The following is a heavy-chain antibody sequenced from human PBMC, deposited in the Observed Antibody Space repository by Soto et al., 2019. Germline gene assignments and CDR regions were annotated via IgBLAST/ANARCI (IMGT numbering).Heavy chain of an antibody. Sequence: QVQLVESGGGVVQPGRSLRLSCAASGFTFSSYAMHWVRQAPGKGLEWVAVISYDGSNKYYADSVKGRFTISRDNSKNTLYVQMNSLRAEDTAVYYCARDLGSGWLDAFDIWGQGTMVTVSS. CDR2: ISYDGSNK. CDR3: ARDLGSGWLDAFDI. J-gene: IGHJ3*02. D-gene: IGHD6-19*01. V-gene: IGHV3-30-3*01. CDR1: GFTFSSYA.